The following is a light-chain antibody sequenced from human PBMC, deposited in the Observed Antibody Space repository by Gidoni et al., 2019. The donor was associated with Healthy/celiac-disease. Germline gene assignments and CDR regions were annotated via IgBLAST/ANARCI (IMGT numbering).Light chain of an antibody. CDR3: QSYDSSLSGVV. Sequence: CTGSSSNIGAGYDVHWYQQLPGTAPKLLIYGNSNRPSGVPDRFSGSKSGTSASLALTGLQAEDEADYYCQSYDSSLSGVVFGGGTKLTVL. V-gene: IGLV1-40*01. CDR2: GNS. J-gene: IGLJ2*01. CDR1: SSNIGAGYD.